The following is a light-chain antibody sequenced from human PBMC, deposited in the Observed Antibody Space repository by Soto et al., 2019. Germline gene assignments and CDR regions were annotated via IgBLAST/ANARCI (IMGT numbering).Light chain of an antibody. V-gene: IGLV1-40*01. CDR3: QSYDSSLSGLI. Sequence: QLVLTQPPSVSGAPGQRVTISCTGSSSNIGAGYDVHWYQQLPGTAPKLLIYGNSNRPSGVPDRFSGSKSGTSAFLAITGLQAEDEADYYCQSYDSSLSGLIFGTGTKLTVL. CDR2: GNS. CDR1: SSNIGAGYD. J-gene: IGLJ1*01.